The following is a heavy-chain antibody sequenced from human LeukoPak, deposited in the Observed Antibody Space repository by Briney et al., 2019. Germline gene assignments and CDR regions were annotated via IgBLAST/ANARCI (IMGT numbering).Heavy chain of an antibody. V-gene: IGHV3-7*01. Sequence: GGSLRLSCAASGFTFSSSWMSWVRQAPGKGLEWVANINQDGTIESFLNSVRGRFSVSRDNTENSLYLQMNSLRDDDTAVYYCARDFGWSQFDYCGQGTLVTVSS. CDR1: GFTFSSSW. J-gene: IGHJ4*02. D-gene: IGHD3-16*01. CDR3: ARDFGWSQFDY. CDR2: INQDGTIE.